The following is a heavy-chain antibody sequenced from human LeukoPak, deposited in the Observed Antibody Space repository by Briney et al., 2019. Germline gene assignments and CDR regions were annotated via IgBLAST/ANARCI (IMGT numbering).Heavy chain of an antibody. J-gene: IGHJ4*02. D-gene: IGHD6-13*01. CDR2: INPNSGGT. CDR1: GYTFTGYY. Sequence: ALVKVSCKASGYTFTGYYMHWVRQAPGQGLEWMGWINPNSGGTNYAQKFQGRVTMTRDTSISTAYMELSRLRSDDTAVYYCARGFGGWQLAYFDYWGQGTLVTVSS. V-gene: IGHV1-2*02. CDR3: ARGFGGWQLAYFDY.